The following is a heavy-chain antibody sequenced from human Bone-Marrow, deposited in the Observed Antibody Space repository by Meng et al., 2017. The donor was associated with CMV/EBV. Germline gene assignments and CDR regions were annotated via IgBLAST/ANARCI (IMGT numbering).Heavy chain of an antibody. CDR3: ARATYGSGSYYNPKYYFDF. J-gene: IGHJ4*02. CDR1: GDSISNYY. V-gene: IGHV4-59*01. Sequence: SEALSLTCTGSGDSISNYYWNWIRQPPGKGLEWIGYIYYSGSTDYNPSLKSRVTISVDTSKNQFSLKLSSVTAADTAVYYCARATYGSGSYYNPKYYFDFWGQGNLVTVSS. D-gene: IGHD3-10*01. CDR2: IYYSGST.